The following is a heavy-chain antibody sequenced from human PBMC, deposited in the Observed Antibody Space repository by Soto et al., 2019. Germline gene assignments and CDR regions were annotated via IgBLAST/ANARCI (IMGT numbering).Heavy chain of an antibody. CDR2: ISGSGGST. D-gene: IGHD7-27*01. CDR1: GFTFTIFA. J-gene: IGHJ4*02. CDR3: AKEVSLGSTVDLGY. V-gene: IGHV3-23*01. Sequence: GGSLRLSCAASGFTFTIFAMSWVRQSPGKGLEWVSTISGSGGSTYYAGAVKGRFTISRDNSMGTLYLQMKSLRVEDTAIYYCAKEVSLGSTVDLGYWGQGTLVTVSS.